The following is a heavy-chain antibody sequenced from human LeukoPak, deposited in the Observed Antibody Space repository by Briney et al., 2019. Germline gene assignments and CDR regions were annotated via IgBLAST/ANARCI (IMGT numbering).Heavy chain of an antibody. Sequence: SGGSLRLSCAASGFMFSSNWMTWVRQAPGKGLEWVANINPDGSQKYYVDSVKGRFTISRDNAKNSLSLQMNSLRAEDTALYYCARHDCTSANCPLDYWGQGTLVAVSS. D-gene: IGHD2-2*01. J-gene: IGHJ4*02. V-gene: IGHV3-7*03. CDR3: ARHDCTSANCPLDY. CDR2: INPDGSQK. CDR1: GFMFSSNW.